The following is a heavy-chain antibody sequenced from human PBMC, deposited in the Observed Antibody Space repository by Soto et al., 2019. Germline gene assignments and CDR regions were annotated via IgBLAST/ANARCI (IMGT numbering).Heavy chain of an antibody. V-gene: IGHV4-31*03. D-gene: IGHD3-10*01. CDR1: GGSISSGDYY. J-gene: IGHJ4*02. Sequence: KPSETLSLTCTVSGGSISSGDYYWSWIRQHPGKGLEWIGYIYFSGTTYYNPSLKSRLSISLDTSKTQFSLKLSSVTAADTAVYYCARSRHPEYCFDYLGQGTQVTVSS. CDR3: ARSRHPEYCFDY. CDR2: IYFSGTT.